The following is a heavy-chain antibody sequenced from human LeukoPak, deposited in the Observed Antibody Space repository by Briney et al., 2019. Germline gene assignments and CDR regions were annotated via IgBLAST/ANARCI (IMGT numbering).Heavy chain of an antibody. V-gene: IGHV4-59*01. CDR2: IYYSGST. Sequence: PSETLSLTCTVSGGSISSYYWSWIRQPPGKGLEWIGYIYYSGSTNYNPSLKSRVTISVDTSKNQFSLKLSSVTAADTAVYYCARVPRYSFAFDYWGQGTLVTVSS. D-gene: IGHD5-18*01. CDR1: GGSISSYY. J-gene: IGHJ4*02. CDR3: ARVPRYSFAFDY.